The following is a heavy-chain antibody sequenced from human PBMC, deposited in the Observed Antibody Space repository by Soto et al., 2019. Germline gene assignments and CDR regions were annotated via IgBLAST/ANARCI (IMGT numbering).Heavy chain of an antibody. CDR3: ASTGRGYSGYEEGSRLDY. V-gene: IGHV1-18*01. Sequence: GASVKVSCTASGYTFTSYGISWVRQAPGQGLEWMGWISAYNGNTNYAQKLQGRVTMTTDTSTSTAYMELRSLRSDDTAVYYCASTGRGYSGYEEGSRLDYWGQGTLVTVSS. J-gene: IGHJ4*02. D-gene: IGHD5-12*01. CDR1: GYTFTSYG. CDR2: ISAYNGNT.